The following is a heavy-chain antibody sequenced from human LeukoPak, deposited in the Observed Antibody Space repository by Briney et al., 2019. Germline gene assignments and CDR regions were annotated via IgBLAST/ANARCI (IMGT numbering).Heavy chain of an antibody. J-gene: IGHJ4*02. CDR2: ISPYNGNT. Sequence: ASVKFSCKASGYTFNTYGITWVRQAPGQGLEWMGWISPYNGNTNYAQKFRGRVTLTTDTSTSTAYMELRSLRSDDTAVYYCARGPHERSGYPDDWGQGTLVTVSS. D-gene: IGHD3-22*01. CDR3: ARGPHERSGYPDD. CDR1: GYTFNTYG. V-gene: IGHV1-18*01.